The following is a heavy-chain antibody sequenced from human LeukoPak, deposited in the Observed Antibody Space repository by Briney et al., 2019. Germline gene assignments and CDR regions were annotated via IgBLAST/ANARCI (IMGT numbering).Heavy chain of an antibody. CDR1: GYSFATYW. J-gene: IGHJ5*02. Sequence: GESLKISCKGSGYSFATYWIAWVRQTPRKGLEWMGIIYPRDSDTKYNPSFQGQVSISADKSISTAYPQWSSLQASDTAIYYCARSHSSTLTWFDPWGQGTLVTVSS. CDR3: ARSHSSTLTWFDP. CDR2: IYPRDSDT. V-gene: IGHV5-51*01.